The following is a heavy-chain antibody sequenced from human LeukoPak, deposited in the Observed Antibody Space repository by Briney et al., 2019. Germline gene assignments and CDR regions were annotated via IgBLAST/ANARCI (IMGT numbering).Heavy chain of an antibody. CDR1: GGSISSSSYY. CDR2: ISYSGST. V-gene: IGHV4-39*01. D-gene: IGHD2-8*02. J-gene: IGHJ4*02. Sequence: SETLSLTCTVSGGSISSSSYYWGWIRQPPGKGLEWIQSISYSGSTYYNPPLKSRVTISIDTSKNQFSLKLSSVTAADTAMYYCARLPTDLLAFDYWGQGTLVTVSS. CDR3: ARLPTDLLAFDY.